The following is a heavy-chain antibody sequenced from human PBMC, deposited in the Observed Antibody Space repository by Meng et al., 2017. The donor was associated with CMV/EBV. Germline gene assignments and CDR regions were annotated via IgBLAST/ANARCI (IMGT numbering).Heavy chain of an antibody. CDR1: GFTFRSYG. Sequence: SGAASGFTFRSYGMHWVRQAPGKGLEWVAVIWYDGSNKYYADSVKGRFTISRDNSKNTLYLQMNSLRAEDTAVYYCAKGDSSGYYFDYWGQGTLVTVSS. CDR3: AKGDSSGYYFDY. V-gene: IGHV3-33*06. CDR2: IWYDGSNK. J-gene: IGHJ4*02. D-gene: IGHD3-22*01.